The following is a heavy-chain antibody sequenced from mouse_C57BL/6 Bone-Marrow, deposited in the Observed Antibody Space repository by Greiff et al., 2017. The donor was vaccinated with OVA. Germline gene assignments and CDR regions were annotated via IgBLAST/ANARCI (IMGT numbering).Heavy chain of an antibody. V-gene: IGHV5-16*01. CDR3: AREAGDGYYDWYFDV. D-gene: IGHD2-3*01. CDR2: INYDGSST. Sequence: EVMLVESEGGLVQPGSSMKLSCTASGFTFSDYYMAWVRQVPETGLEWVANINYDGSSTYYLDSLKSRFIISRDNAKNILYLQMSSLKSEDTATYYCAREAGDGYYDWYFDVWGTGTTVTVSS. J-gene: IGHJ1*03. CDR1: GFTFSDYY.